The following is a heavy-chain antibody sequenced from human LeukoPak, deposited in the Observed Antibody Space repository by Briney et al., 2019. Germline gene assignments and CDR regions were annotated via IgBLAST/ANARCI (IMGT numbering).Heavy chain of an antibody. V-gene: IGHV3-23*01. CDR2: ISGSGGST. CDR3: AKVKAVAGCFDY. Sequence: GGSLRLSCAASGFTFSSYAMSWVRQAPGKGLEWVSAISGSGGSTYYADSVKGRFTTSRDNSKNTLYLQMNSLRAEDTAVYYCAKVKAVAGCFDYWGQGTLVTVSS. J-gene: IGHJ4*02. CDR1: GFTFSSYA. D-gene: IGHD6-19*01.